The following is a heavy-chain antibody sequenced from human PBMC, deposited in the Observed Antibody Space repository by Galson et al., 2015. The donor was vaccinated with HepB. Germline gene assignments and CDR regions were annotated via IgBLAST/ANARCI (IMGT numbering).Heavy chain of an antibody. CDR3: ARAPFAYYSLVV. Sequence: TLSLTCAVSGVSITGSNWWAWVXQPXXKGXXXIGEVYHXGSANYSPSLKSRVTISVDKSKNQMSLMVRSVTGADTAVYYCARAPFAYYSLVVWGQGTTVTVSS. J-gene: IGHJ6*02. V-gene: IGHV4-4*02. CDR2: VYHXGSA. D-gene: IGHD3-3*01. CDR1: GVSITGSNW.